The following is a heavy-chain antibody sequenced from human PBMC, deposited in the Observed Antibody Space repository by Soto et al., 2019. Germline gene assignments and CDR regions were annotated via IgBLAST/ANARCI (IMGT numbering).Heavy chain of an antibody. CDR2: ISPHNGDT. Sequence: QVQLVQSGAEVTKPGASVKVSCKASGYMFISYGTSWVRQAPGQGLEWMGWISPHNGDTNYAQKFQGRVTMTTDTSTSTAYMEIRSVTSDDTAAYCATTGRDYYGAGSSFDPWGQGTLVTVSS. V-gene: IGHV1-18*01. CDR3: ATTGRDYYGAGSSFDP. D-gene: IGHD3-10*01. CDR1: GYMFISYG. J-gene: IGHJ5*02.